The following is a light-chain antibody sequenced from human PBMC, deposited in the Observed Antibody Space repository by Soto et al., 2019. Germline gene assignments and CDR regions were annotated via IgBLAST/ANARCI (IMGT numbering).Light chain of an antibody. V-gene: IGLV1-36*01. Sequence: QSALTQPPSVSGAPRQRVSISCSGATSNIGNNAVNWYQQLPGKAPQLLIYFDDLMPSGVSDRFSGSKSGTSASLAISGLQSEDEADYYCAAWDDSLNVVLFGGGTQLTVL. CDR2: FDD. CDR3: AAWDDSLNVVL. CDR1: TSNIGNNA. J-gene: IGLJ2*01.